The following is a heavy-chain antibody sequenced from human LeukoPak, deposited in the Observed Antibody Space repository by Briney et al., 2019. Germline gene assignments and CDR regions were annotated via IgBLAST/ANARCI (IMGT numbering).Heavy chain of an antibody. J-gene: IGHJ2*01. CDR2: IHPSGGST. Sequence: ASVKVSCKASGYTLTTYYIHWAPQAPGQGLECMGIIHPSGGSTRYAQNLQGRITITRHTSTSTLYMDLSSLICEHTAVYYCGRDPDVGGSWYFDLWGRGTLVTVSS. D-gene: IGHD5-12*01. CDR1: GYTLTTYY. V-gene: IGHV1-46*01. CDR3: GRDPDVGGSWYFDL.